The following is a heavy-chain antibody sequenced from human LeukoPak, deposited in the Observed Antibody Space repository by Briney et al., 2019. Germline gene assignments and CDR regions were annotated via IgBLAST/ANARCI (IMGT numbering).Heavy chain of an antibody. Sequence: SETLSLTCTVSGGSISSGGYYWSWIRQHPRKGLEWIGYIYYSGSTYYNPSLKSRVTISVDASKNQFSLKLSPVTAADTAVYYCARQTIKYYYDSSEFDPWGQGTLVTVSS. CDR1: GGSISSGGYY. CDR2: IYYSGST. CDR3: ARQTIKYYYDSSEFDP. J-gene: IGHJ5*02. V-gene: IGHV4-31*03. D-gene: IGHD3-22*01.